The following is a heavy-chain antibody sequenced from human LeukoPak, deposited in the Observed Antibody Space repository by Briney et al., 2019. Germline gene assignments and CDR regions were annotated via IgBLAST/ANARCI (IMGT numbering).Heavy chain of an antibody. J-gene: IGHJ5*02. CDR2: IYYTGST. D-gene: IGHD2-15*01. Sequence: KPSETLSLTCTVSGGSISAYYWTWFRQPPGMGLEWIGYIYYTGSTNYNPSLKSRVTISVDTSKNQFSLKLSSVTAADTAVYYCARGYCSGGSCYSWFDPWGQGTLVTVSS. CDR1: GGSISAYY. CDR3: ARGYCSGGSCYSWFDP. V-gene: IGHV4-59*08.